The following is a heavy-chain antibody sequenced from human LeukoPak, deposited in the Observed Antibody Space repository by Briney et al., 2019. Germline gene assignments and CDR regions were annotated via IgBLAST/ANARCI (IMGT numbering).Heavy chain of an antibody. J-gene: IGHJ6*02. D-gene: IGHD6-13*01. CDR2: INPSGGST. CDR1: GYTFTSYY. CDR3: ARRGSWDYYYGMDV. Sequence: GASVTVSCKAPGYTFTSYYMHWVRQAPGQGLEWKGIINPSGGSTSYAQKFQGRVTMTRDTSTSTVYMELSSLRSEDTAVYYCARRGSWDYYYGMDVWGQGTTVTVSS. V-gene: IGHV1-46*01.